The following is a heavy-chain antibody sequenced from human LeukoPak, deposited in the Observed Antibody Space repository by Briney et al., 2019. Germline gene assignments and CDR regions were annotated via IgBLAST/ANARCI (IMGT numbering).Heavy chain of an antibody. CDR2: MNPNSGNT. V-gene: IGHV1-8*01. CDR1: GYTFTSYD. Sequence: ASVKVSCKASGYTFTSYDVNWVRQATGQGVEWMGWMNPNSGNTGYAQKFQGRVTMTRNTSISTAYMELSSLRSEDTAVYYCARGAPGSGYVDYWGQGTLVTVSS. J-gene: IGHJ4*02. D-gene: IGHD3-22*01. CDR3: ARGAPGSGYVDY.